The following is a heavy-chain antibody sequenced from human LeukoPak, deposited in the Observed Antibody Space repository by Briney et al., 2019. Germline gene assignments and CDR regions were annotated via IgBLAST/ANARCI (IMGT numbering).Heavy chain of an antibody. V-gene: IGHV4-34*01. CDR1: GGSFSGYY. CDR2: INHSGST. Sequence: SETLSLTCAVYGGSFSGYYWSWLRQPPGKGLEWIGEINHSGSTNYNPSLTSRGTISVDTSKKKCSLKLSSVAAEETAVYYCARGVAVLLWFGEPYPIHNWFDLWGQGTLVTVSS. J-gene: IGHJ5*02. D-gene: IGHD3-10*01. CDR3: ARGVAVLLWFGEPYPIHNWFDL.